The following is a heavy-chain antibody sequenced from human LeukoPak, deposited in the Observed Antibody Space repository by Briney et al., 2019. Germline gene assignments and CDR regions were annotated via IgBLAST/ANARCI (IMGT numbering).Heavy chain of an antibody. Sequence: GGSLRLSCAASGFTFSSYAMHWVRQAPGKGLEYVSAISSNGGSTYYANSVKGRFTISRDNSKNTLYLQMGSLRAEDMAVYYCARATYYYDSSESYYYYYMDVWGKGTTVTVSS. V-gene: IGHV3-64*01. CDR1: GFTFSSYA. D-gene: IGHD3-22*01. J-gene: IGHJ6*03. CDR3: ARATYYYDSSESYYYYYMDV. CDR2: ISSNGGST.